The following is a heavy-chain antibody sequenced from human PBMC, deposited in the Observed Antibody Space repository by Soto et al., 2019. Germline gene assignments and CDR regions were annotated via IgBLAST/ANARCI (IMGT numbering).Heavy chain of an antibody. V-gene: IGHV1-69*12. CDR1: GGTFSSYA. Sequence: QVQLVQSGAEVKKPGSSVKVSCKASGGTFSSYAISWVRQAPGQGLEWMGGIIPIFGTANYAQKFQGRVTITADEXTXRAYMELSSLRPEDTAVYYCARDRGYSYGFHWYFDLWGRGTLVTVSS. D-gene: IGHD5-18*01. J-gene: IGHJ2*01. CDR2: IIPIFGTA. CDR3: ARDRGYSYGFHWYFDL.